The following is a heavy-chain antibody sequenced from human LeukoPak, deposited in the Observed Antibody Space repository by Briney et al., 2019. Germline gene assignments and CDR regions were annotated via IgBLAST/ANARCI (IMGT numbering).Heavy chain of an antibody. V-gene: IGHV3-66*01. CDR1: GFTVSSNY. CDR3: ARDSVVRGYDSGNQDRDY. J-gene: IGHJ4*02. CDR2: IYSGGST. Sequence: GGSLRLSCAASGFTVSSNYMSWVRQAPGKGLEWVSVIYSGGSTYYADSVKGRFTISRDNSKNTLYLQMNSLRAEDTAVYYCARDSVVRGYDSGNQDRDYWGQGTLVTVSS. D-gene: IGHD5-12*01.